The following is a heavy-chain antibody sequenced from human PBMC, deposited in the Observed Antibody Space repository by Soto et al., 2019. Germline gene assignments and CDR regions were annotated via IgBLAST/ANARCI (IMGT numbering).Heavy chain of an antibody. CDR1: GGSISSYY. D-gene: IGHD2-2*02. J-gene: IGHJ4*02. Sequence: PSETLSLTCTVSGGSISSYYWSWIRQPPGKGLEWIGYIYYSGSTNYNPSLKSRVTISVDTSKNQFSLKLSSVTAADTAVYYCARSVPAAIGDYWGQGTLVTVSS. CDR3: ARSVPAAIGDY. CDR2: IYYSGST. V-gene: IGHV4-59*01.